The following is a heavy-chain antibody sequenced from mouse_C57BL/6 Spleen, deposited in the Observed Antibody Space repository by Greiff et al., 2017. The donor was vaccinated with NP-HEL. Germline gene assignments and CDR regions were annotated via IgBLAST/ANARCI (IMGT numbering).Heavy chain of an antibody. CDR3: ARRANEGYGFDY. D-gene: IGHD2-2*01. J-gene: IGHJ2*01. CDR1: GFLLSTSGLG. CDR2: IYWDDDK. Sequence: QVTLKVSGPGIFQSSQTPSLTFSFSGFLLSTSGLGVSWICQPSGKGLEWLAHIYWDDDKRYNPSLKSRLTISKDTSRNQVFLKITSVDTADTATYYCARRANEGYGFDYWGQGTTLTVSS. V-gene: IGHV8-12*01.